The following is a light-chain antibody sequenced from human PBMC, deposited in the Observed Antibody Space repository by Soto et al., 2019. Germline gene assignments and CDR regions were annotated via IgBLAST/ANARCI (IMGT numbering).Light chain of an antibody. Sequence: AIRMTQAPSSFSASTGDRVTITCRASQGISSYLAWYQQKPGKAPKLLIYAASTLQSGVPSRFSGSGSGTDFTLTISCLQSEDCATSSCQQYYSYHRTFCQGTKVDIK. CDR1: QGISSY. J-gene: IGKJ1*01. CDR2: AAS. CDR3: QQYYSYHRT. V-gene: IGKV1-8*01.